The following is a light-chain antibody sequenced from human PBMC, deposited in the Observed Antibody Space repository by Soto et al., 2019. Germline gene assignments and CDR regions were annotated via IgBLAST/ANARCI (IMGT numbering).Light chain of an antibody. CDR2: GAS. CDR1: HSVGSD. Sequence: EIVMTQSPATLSVSPGERATLSCRASHSVGSDVAWYQQKLGQVPRLLIYGASTRTTGIPGRFSGSGSGTDFTLTISSLQSEDSVVYYCQQYQTWPWTFGQGTKVEIK. V-gene: IGKV3-15*01. CDR3: QQYQTWPWT. J-gene: IGKJ1*01.